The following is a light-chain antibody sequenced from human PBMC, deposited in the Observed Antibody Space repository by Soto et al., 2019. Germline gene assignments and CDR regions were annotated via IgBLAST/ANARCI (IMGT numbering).Light chain of an antibody. J-gene: IGKJ1*01. CDR1: QVISNY. CDR2: AAS. CDR3: QEYNSAPWT. V-gene: IGKV1-27*01. Sequence: DIQMTQSPSSLSASVGDRVTITCRASQVISNYLPWYQQKPGKVPKLLIYAASTLQSGVPSRFSGSGSGTDFTLTISSLQPEDVATYYCQEYNSAPWTFGQGTKVEI.